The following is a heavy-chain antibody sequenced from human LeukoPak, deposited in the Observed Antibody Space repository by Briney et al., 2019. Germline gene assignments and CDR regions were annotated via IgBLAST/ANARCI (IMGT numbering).Heavy chain of an antibody. CDR3: TTDSDYSGSLAY. D-gene: IGHD1-26*01. J-gene: IGHJ4*02. V-gene: IGHV3-15*01. CDR1: GFTFSNAW. CDR2: IKSKTDGGTT. Sequence: GGSLRLSCAASGFTFSNAWMSWVRQAPGKGLEWVGRIKSKTDGGTTDYAAPVKGRFTISRDDSKNTLYLQMNCLKTEDTAVYYCTTDSDYSGSLAYWGQGTLVTVSS.